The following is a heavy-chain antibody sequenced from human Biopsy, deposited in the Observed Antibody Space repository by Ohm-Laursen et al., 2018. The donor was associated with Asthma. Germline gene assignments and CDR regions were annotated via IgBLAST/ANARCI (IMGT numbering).Heavy chain of an antibody. CDR3: ARHWDWGSFFDY. D-gene: IGHD7-27*01. J-gene: IGHJ4*02. Sequence: SETLSLTCPVSGGSMSSSSYYWGWIRQPPGKGLEWMGSISYTGSAYHNPSLKIRVTISVDTSKNHFSLKLSSVTAADTAVYYCARHWDWGSFFDYWGQGTPVTVSS. CDR1: GGSMSSSSYY. CDR2: ISYTGSA. V-gene: IGHV4-39*01.